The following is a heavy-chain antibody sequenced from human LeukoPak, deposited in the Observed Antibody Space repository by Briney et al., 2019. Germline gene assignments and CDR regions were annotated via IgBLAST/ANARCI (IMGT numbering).Heavy chain of an antibody. Sequence: SETLSLTCTVSGGSISSYYWSWIRQPPGRGLEWIGSIHYSGSTSYNSSLKSRVTISVDTSKNQFSLKLSSVTPADTAVYYCARQVYSSSWSYYFDYWGQGILVTVSS. CDR2: IHYSGST. CDR1: GGSISSYY. J-gene: IGHJ4*02. V-gene: IGHV4-59*01. CDR3: ARQVYSSSWSYYFDY. D-gene: IGHD6-13*01.